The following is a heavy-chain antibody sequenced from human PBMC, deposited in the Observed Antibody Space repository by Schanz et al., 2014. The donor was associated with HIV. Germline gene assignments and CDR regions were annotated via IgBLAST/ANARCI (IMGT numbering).Heavy chain of an antibody. V-gene: IGHV4-34*01. J-gene: IGHJ4*02. CDR3: ARMEYYYGWGSSFPAAY. Sequence: VQLQQWGAGLLKPAETLSLTCAVYGGSLSGYYWTWIRQPPGKGLEWIGAIYHSESTNYNPSLRMRFPFTVDSSKNQSSLKLTSVTAADTAVYYCARMEYYYGWGSSFPAAYWSQGTLVSVSS. D-gene: IGHD3-10*01. CDR1: GGSLSGYY. CDR2: IYHSEST.